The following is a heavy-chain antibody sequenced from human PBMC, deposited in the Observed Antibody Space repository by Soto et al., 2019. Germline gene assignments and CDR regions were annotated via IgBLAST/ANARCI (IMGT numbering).Heavy chain of an antibody. J-gene: IGHJ4*02. CDR2: INPNSGGT. CDR3: ARDAAAIGYCSGGSCYGSFDY. Sequence: GASVKASCKASGYTFTGYYMHCVRQAPGQGLEWMGWINPNSGGTNYAQKFQGWVTMTRDTSISTAYMELSRLRSDDTAVYYCARDAAAIGYCSGGSCYGSFDYWGQGTLVTVSS. V-gene: IGHV1-2*04. CDR1: GYTFTGYY. D-gene: IGHD2-15*01.